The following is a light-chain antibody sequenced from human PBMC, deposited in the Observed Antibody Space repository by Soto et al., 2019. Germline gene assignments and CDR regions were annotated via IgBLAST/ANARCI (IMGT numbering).Light chain of an antibody. Sequence: DIQMTQSRSSLSASVGRRLTISCRASQSISSYLNWYQQKQGKAPKIMIYAASSLQSGVPSRFSGSGYGTDFTLTISSLQPEDFATYYCQQSYSTPPTFGQGTKVDIK. CDR1: QSISSY. V-gene: IGKV1-39*01. CDR3: QQSYSTPPT. CDR2: AAS. J-gene: IGKJ1*01.